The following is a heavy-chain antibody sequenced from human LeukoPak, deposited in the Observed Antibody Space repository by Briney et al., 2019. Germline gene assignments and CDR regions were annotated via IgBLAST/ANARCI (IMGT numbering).Heavy chain of an antibody. V-gene: IGHV4-34*01. J-gene: IGHJ6*03. CDR3: ARGRSGYDYLTNYYYYYMDV. CDR1: GGSFSGYY. D-gene: IGHD5-12*01. Sequence: SETLSLTCAVYGGSFSGYYWSWIRQPPGKGLEWIGEINHSGSTNYNPSLKSRVTISVDTSKNQFSLELSSVTAADTAVYYCARGRSGYDYLTNYYYYYMDVWGKGTTVTVSS. CDR2: INHSGST.